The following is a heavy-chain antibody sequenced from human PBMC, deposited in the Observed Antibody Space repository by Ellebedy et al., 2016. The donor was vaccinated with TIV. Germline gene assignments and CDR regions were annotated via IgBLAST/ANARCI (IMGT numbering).Heavy chain of an antibody. Sequence: PGGSLRLSCAVSGFTFSNYWMSWVRQAPGKGLEWVANIKKDGSEKNYVDSVKGRFTISRDNSKNSLYVQMNSLRAEDAAVYYCAKGRGGGSDSSAPRYYFDYWGLGTLVTVSS. CDR2: IKKDGSEK. CDR1: GFTFSNYW. CDR3: AKGRGGGSDSSAPRYYFDY. J-gene: IGHJ4*02. V-gene: IGHV3-7*03. D-gene: IGHD3-22*01.